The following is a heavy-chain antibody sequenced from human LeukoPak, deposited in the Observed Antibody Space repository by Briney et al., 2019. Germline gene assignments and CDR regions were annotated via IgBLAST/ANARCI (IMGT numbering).Heavy chain of an antibody. CDR1: GFTFNSYA. V-gene: IGHV3-23*01. CDR2: GSGSGGST. D-gene: IGHD3-3*01. J-gene: IGHJ4*02. CDR3: AKLGYYDFWSNYLVFDN. Sequence: PGGSLRLSCAASGFTFNSYAMTWVRQAPGKGLEWVSAGSGSGGSTYYPDSVEGRLTISRDNSKDTLYLQINSLRVEDTAVYFCAKLGYYDFWSNYLVFDNWGQGTLVTVSS.